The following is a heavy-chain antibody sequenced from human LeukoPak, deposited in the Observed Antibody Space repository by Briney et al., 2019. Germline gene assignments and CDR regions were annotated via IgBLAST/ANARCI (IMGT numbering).Heavy chain of an antibody. CDR1: GGSISGYY. J-gene: IGHJ4*02. CDR3: ARVSSGGYFHTYYFDY. Sequence: PSETLSLTCTVSGGSISGYYWSWIRQPPGKGLEWIGYIRYSGSTNYSPSLKSRATISVDTSKNQFSLNLISVTAADTAIYYSARVSSGGYFHTYYFDYWGQGTLVTVSS. D-gene: IGHD3-22*01. V-gene: IGHV4-59*01. CDR2: IRYSGST.